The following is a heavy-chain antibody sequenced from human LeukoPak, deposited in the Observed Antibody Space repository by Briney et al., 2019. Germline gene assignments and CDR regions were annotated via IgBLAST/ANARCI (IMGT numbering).Heavy chain of an antibody. D-gene: IGHD3-3*01. V-gene: IGHV4-39*07. CDR1: GGSISSSSYY. J-gene: IGHJ5*02. Sequence: SETLSLTCTVSGGSISSSSYYWSWIRQPPGKGLEWIGEINHSGSTNYNPSLKSRVTVSVDTSKNQFSLKLSSVTAADTAVYYCARGQYYDFWSGLHWFDPWGQGTLVTVSS. CDR3: ARGQYYDFWSGLHWFDP. CDR2: INHSGST.